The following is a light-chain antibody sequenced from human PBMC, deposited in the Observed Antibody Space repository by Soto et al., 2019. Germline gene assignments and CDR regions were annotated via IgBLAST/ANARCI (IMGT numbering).Light chain of an antibody. CDR3: TSYAGSNIWV. J-gene: IGLJ3*02. CDR2: VVS. Sequence: QSALTQPPSASGSPGQSVTISCTGTSSDVGGYNYVSWYQQYPGKAPKLMIYVVSKRPSGVPDRFSGSKSGKTASLTVSGLQPEDEADYYCTSYAGSNIWVFGGGTKVTVL. V-gene: IGLV2-8*01. CDR1: SSDVGGYNY.